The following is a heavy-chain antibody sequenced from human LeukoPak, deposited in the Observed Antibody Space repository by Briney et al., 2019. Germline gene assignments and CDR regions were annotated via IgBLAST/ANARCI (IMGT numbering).Heavy chain of an antibody. V-gene: IGHV1-18*01. D-gene: IGHD4-11*01. CDR3: ARDSETTVTTYYYYYYMDV. CDR2: ISAYNGNT. J-gene: IGHJ6*03. Sequence: ASVKVSCKASGYTFTSYGISWVRQAPGQRLEWMGWISAYNGNTNYAQKLQGRVTMTTDTSTSTAYMELRSLRSDDTAVYYCARDSETTVTTYYYYYYMDVWGKGTTVTVSS. CDR1: GYTFTSYG.